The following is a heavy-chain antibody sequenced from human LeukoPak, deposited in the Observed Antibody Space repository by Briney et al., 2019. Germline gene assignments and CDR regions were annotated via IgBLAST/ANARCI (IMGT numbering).Heavy chain of an antibody. CDR1: GGSFSGYY. Sequence: ETLSLTCAVYGGSFSGYYWSWIRQPPGKGLEWVSSISSSSSYIYYADSVKGRFTISRDNAKNSLYLQMNSLRAEDTAVYYCAREGKDSSGYNWGQGTLVTVSS. D-gene: IGHD3-22*01. V-gene: IGHV3-21*01. J-gene: IGHJ4*02. CDR2: ISSSSSYI. CDR3: AREGKDSSGYN.